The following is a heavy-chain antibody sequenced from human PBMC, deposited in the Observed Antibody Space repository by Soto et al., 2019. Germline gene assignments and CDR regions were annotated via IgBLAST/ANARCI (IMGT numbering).Heavy chain of an antibody. CDR1: GYTFTSYG. CDR2: ISGYNGDI. Sequence: QVQLVQSGAEVKKTGASVKVSCKASGYTFTSYGLSWVRQAPGQGLEWMGWISGYNGDINYAPKPQGRVTITGDTSTTTAYMELRSLRSDDTAVYYCARGSPFDNWGQGTLVTVSS. CDR3: ARGSPFDN. J-gene: IGHJ4*02. V-gene: IGHV1-18*01.